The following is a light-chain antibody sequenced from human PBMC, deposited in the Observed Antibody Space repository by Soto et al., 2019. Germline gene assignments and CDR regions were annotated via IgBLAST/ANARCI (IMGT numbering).Light chain of an antibody. Sequence: QPVLTQSPSASASLGASVKLTCTLSSGHSSYAIAWHQQQQEKGPRSLLKLNSDGSHSKGDAIPDRFSGSSSGAERYLTITSLQSEDEADYYCQTWGTSIHRGVFGGGTKLTVL. CDR2: LNSDGSH. CDR3: QTWGTSIHRGV. J-gene: IGLJ2*01. V-gene: IGLV4-69*01. CDR1: SGHSSYA.